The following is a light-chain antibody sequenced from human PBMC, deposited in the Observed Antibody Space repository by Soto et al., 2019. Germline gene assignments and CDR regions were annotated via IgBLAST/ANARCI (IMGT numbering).Light chain of an antibody. CDR2: AAS. V-gene: IGKV1-39*01. CDR3: QQSYSTPIT. CDR1: QRISTY. J-gene: IGKJ5*01. Sequence: DIQMTQSPSSLSASVGDRVTITCRASQRISTYLTWYLQKPGKAPNLLIYAASSLQSGVPSRFSGSGSGTDFTLTISSLQPEDFGTYYCQQSYSTPITFGQGTRLEIK.